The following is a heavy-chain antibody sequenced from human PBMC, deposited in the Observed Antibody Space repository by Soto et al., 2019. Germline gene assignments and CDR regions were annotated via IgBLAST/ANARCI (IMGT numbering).Heavy chain of an antibody. CDR1: GGTFSSYA. V-gene: IGHV1-69*13. J-gene: IGHJ4*02. CDR3: ASKIKGTRYYYDSSGLDY. D-gene: IGHD3-22*01. CDR2: IIPIFGTA. Sequence: SVKVSCKASGGTFSSYAISWVRQAPGQGLEWMGGIIPIFGTANYAQKFQGRVTITADESTSTAYMELSSLRSEDTAVYYCASKIKGTRYYYDSSGLDYGGKETRVTVPS.